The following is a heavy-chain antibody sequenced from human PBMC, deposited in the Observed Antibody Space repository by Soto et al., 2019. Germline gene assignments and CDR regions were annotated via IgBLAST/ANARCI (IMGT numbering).Heavy chain of an antibody. D-gene: IGHD3-22*01. CDR2: IYYSGST. Sequence: SVTLSLTCTVSGGSISSGGYYWSWIRQHPGKGLEWIGYIYYSGSTYYNPSLKSRVTISVDTSKNQFSLKLSSVTAADTAVYYCARDSGDYDSSGYYGSIHYWGQGTLVTVS. J-gene: IGHJ4*02. CDR1: GGSISSGGYY. V-gene: IGHV4-31*03. CDR3: ARDSGDYDSSGYYGSIHY.